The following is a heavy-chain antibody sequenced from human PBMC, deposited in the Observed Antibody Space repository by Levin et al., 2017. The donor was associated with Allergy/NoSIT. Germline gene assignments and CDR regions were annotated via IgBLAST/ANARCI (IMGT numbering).Heavy chain of an antibody. CDR2: IYWTDDK. Sequence: ESGPTLVKPTQTLTLTCTFSGFSLSTSGEGVGWIRQPPGRALEWLAVIYWTDDKRYSPSLKNRLTITKDTSKNQVVLTVTNMDLVDTATYYCAHRLGESNTGGNFDDWGQGTLVTVSS. J-gene: IGHJ4*02. V-gene: IGHV2-5*01. CDR1: GFSLSTSGEG. D-gene: IGHD7-27*01. CDR3: AHRLGESNTGGNFDD.